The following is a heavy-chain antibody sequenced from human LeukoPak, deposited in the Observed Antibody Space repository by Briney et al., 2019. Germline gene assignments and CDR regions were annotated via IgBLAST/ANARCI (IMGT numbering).Heavy chain of an antibody. Sequence: GGSLRLSCAASGFRFSDFWMTWVRQAPGKGLEWVANIKRNGSEKFYVDSVKGRFTISRDNTQNSLYLQMNSLRTEDTAVYFCARDAGNSGYDLFDYWGQGTLVTVSS. J-gene: IGHJ4*02. CDR2: IKRNGSEK. D-gene: IGHD5-12*01. V-gene: IGHV3-7*04. CDR1: GFRFSDFW. CDR3: ARDAGNSGYDLFDY.